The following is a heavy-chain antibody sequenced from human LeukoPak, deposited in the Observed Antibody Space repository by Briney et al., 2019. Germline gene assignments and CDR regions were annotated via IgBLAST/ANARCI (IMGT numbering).Heavy chain of an antibody. J-gene: IGHJ4*02. D-gene: IGHD3-16*01. V-gene: IGHV3-7*01. CDR2: IKQDGSVR. CDR3: ARTPRGEYPSDY. CDR1: GFTFSSYW. Sequence: GGSLRLSCAASGFTFSSYWMTWVRRAPEKGLEWVASIKQDGSVRHYVDSVRGRFTVSRDNAKNSLHLQMNSLRAEDTAVYYCARTPRGEYPSDYWGQGTLVTVSS.